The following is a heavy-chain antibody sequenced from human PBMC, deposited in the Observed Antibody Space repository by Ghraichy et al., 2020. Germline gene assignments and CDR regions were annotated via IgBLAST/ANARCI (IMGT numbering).Heavy chain of an antibody. D-gene: IGHD3-22*01. CDR2: INTNTGNP. CDR1: GYTFTSYA. J-gene: IGHJ4*02. V-gene: IGHV7-4-1*02. CDR3: ARESGYYYDSSGVIHSDY. Sequence: ASVKVSCKASGYTFTSYAMNWVRQAPGQGLEWMGWINTNTGNPTYAHGFTGRFVFSLDTSVSTAYLQISSLKAEDTAVYYCARESGYYYDSSGVIHSDYWGQGTLVTVSS.